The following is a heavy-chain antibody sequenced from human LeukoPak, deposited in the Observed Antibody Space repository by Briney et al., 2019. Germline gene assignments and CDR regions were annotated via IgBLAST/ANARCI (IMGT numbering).Heavy chain of an antibody. V-gene: IGHV4-61*10. J-gene: IGHJ2*01. D-gene: IGHD6-13*01. CDR1: GGSISSGSYY. Sequence: SQTLSLTCTVSGGSISSGSYYWSWIRQPAGKGLEWIGYIYYSGSTNYNPSLKSRVTISVDTSKNQFSLKLSSVTAADTAVYYCARVYYSNSYDYWYFDLWGRGTLVTVSS. CDR3: ARVYYSNSYDYWYFDL. CDR2: IYYSGST.